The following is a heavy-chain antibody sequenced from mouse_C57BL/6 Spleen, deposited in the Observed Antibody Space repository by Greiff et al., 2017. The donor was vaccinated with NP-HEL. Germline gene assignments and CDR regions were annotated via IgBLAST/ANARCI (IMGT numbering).Heavy chain of an antibody. CDR1: GYTFTDYY. J-gene: IGHJ2*01. CDR3: AREFYYGSSLDY. CDR2: INPNNGGT. Sequence: VQLQQSGPELVKPGASVKISCKASGYTFTDYYMNWVKQSHGKSLEWIGDINPNNGGTSYNQKFKGKATLTVDKSSSTAYMELRSLTSEDSAVYYWAREFYYGSSLDYWGQGTTLTVSS. V-gene: IGHV1-26*01. D-gene: IGHD1-1*01.